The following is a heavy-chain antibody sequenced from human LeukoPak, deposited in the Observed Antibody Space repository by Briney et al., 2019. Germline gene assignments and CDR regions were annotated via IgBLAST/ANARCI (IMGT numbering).Heavy chain of an antibody. CDR3: ARGRQLRYFDWLREGGPFDY. D-gene: IGHD3-9*01. CDR2: MNPNSGNT. Sequence: ASVKVSCKASGYTFTSYDINWVRQATGQGLEWMGWMNPNSGNTGYAQKFQGRVTMTRNTSISTAYMELSSLRSEDTAVYYCARGRQLRYFDWLREGGPFDYWGQGTLVTVSS. V-gene: IGHV1-8*02. CDR1: GYTFTSYD. J-gene: IGHJ4*02.